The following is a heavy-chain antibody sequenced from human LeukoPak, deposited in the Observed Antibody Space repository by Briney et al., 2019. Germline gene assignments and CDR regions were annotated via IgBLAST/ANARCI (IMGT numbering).Heavy chain of an antibody. V-gene: IGHV4-38-2*02. CDR3: ARVRGGSRGSGSYYYYYMDV. Sequence: SETLSLTCTVSGSSMSSDYYWGWIRQPPGKGLEWIGSISDSGSAYYNPSLKSRVVISVDPSKKQFSLKVTSVTAADTAVYYCARVRGGSRGSGSYYYYYMDVWGKGNMVTISS. J-gene: IGHJ6*03. CDR1: GSSMSSDYY. CDR2: ISDSGSA. D-gene: IGHD3-10*01.